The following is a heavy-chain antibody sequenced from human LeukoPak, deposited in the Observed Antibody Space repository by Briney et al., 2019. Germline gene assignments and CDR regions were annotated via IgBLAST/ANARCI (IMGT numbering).Heavy chain of an antibody. J-gene: IGHJ5*02. CDR1: GGSISSSSYY. D-gene: IGHD4-17*01. Sequence: SETLSLTCTVSGGSISSSSYYRGWIRQPPGKGLEWIGSIYYSGSTYYNAPLKSRVTISVDTSKNQFSLKLSSVTAADTAVYYCARHRTVSYPTTNNWFDPWGQGTLVTVSS. V-gene: IGHV4-39*01. CDR2: IYYSGST. CDR3: ARHRTVSYPTTNNWFDP.